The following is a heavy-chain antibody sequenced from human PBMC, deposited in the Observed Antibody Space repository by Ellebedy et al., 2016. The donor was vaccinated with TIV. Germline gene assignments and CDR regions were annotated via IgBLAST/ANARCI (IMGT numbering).Heavy chain of an antibody. J-gene: IGHJ6*02. CDR1: GGTFSSYA. CDR2: INPNSGGT. D-gene: IGHD1-26*01. CDR3: VVGDGMDV. V-gene: IGHV1-8*02. Sequence: ASVKVSCKASGGTFSSYAISWVRQAPGQGLEWMGWINPNSGGTSYAQKFQGRVTMTRDTSTSTVYMELSSLRSEDTAVYYCVVGDGMDVWGQGTKVTVSS.